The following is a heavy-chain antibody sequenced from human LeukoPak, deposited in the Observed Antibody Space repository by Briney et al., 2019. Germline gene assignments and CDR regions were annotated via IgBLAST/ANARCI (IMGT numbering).Heavy chain of an antibody. CDR2: FDPEDGET. CDR1: GYTLTELS. CDR3: AGGRSSTSCLDY. Sequence: ASVKVSCKVSGYTLTELSMHWVRQAPGKGLEWMGGFDPEDGETIYAQKFQGRVTMTEDTSTDTAYMELSSPRSEDTAVYYCAGGRSSTSCLDYWGQGTLVTVSS. D-gene: IGHD2-2*01. J-gene: IGHJ4*02. V-gene: IGHV1-24*01.